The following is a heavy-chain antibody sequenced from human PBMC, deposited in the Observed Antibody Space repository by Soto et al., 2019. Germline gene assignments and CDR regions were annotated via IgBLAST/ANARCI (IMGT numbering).Heavy chain of an antibody. Sequence: QVQLVESGGGVVQPGRSLRLSCAASGFTFSSYGMHCVRQAPGKGLEWVAVIWYDGSNKYYADSVKGRFTISRDNSKNTLYLQMNSLRAEDTAVYYCAREGRGLQLPFDYWGQGTLVTVSS. CDR1: GFTFSSYG. V-gene: IGHV3-33*01. J-gene: IGHJ4*02. D-gene: IGHD5-12*01. CDR2: IWYDGSNK. CDR3: AREGRGLQLPFDY.